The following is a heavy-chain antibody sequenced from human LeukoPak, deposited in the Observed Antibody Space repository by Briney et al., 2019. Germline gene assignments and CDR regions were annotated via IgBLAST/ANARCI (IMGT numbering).Heavy chain of an antibody. V-gene: IGHV3-30-3*01. Sequence: PGGSLRLSCAASGFTFSSYAMHWVRQAPGKGLEWVAVISYDGSNKYYADSVKGRFTISRDNSKNTLYLQMNSLRAEDTAVYYCAREIAAGTPYYFDYWGQGTLVTVSS. D-gene: IGHD6-13*01. J-gene: IGHJ4*02. CDR1: GFTFSSYA. CDR2: ISYDGSNK. CDR3: AREIAAGTPYYFDY.